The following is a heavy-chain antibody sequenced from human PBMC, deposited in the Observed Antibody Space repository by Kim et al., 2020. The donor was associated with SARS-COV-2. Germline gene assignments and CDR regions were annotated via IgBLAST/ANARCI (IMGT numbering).Heavy chain of an antibody. V-gene: IGHV1-69*04. Sequence: SVKVSCKASGGTFSSYAISWVRQAPGQGLEWMGRIIPILGIANYAQKFQGRVTITADKSTSTAYMELSSLRSEHTTVYYCAGDGGYCSGGSCNSGVSWFDPWGQGTLLTVSP. J-gene: IGHJ5*02. CDR1: GGTFSSYA. CDR2: IIPILGIA. D-gene: IGHD2-15*01. CDR3: AGDGGYCSGGSCNSGVSWFDP.